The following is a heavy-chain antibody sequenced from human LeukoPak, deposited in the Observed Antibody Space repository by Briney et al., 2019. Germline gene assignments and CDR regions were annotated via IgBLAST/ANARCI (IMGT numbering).Heavy chain of an antibody. CDR1: GGTFSSYA. Sequence: SVKVSCKASGGTFSSYAISWVRQAPGQGLEWMGGIIPIFGTANYPPNFQGRVTITTDESTSTAYFELSSLRSEDTAVYYCSSQREADYYDSSGYYYDYWGQGTLVTVSS. V-gene: IGHV1-69*05. CDR2: IIPIFGTA. CDR3: SSQREADYYDSSGYYYDY. J-gene: IGHJ4*02. D-gene: IGHD3-22*01.